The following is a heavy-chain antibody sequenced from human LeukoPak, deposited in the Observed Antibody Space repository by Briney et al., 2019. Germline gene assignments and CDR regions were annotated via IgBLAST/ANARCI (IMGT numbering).Heavy chain of an antibody. CDR1: GFTFSSYA. J-gene: IGHJ6*02. D-gene: IGHD3-9*01. CDR2: ISYDGSNK. CDR3: TRDLMDYDVSTGLHHYYMDV. Sequence: GGSLRLSCAASGFTFSSYAMHWVRQAPGKGLEWVAVISYDGSNKYYADSVKGRFTISRDNAKNTLYLQMNTLGVEDTAVYYCTRDLMDYDVSTGLHHYYMDVWGQGTTVTVSS. V-gene: IGHV3-30-3*01.